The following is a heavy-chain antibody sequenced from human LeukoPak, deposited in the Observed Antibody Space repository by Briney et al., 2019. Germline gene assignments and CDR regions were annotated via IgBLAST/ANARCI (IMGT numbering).Heavy chain of an antibody. CDR2: INPNSGGT. Sequence: ASVKVSCKASGYTFTGYYMHWVRQAPGQGLEWMGWINPNSGGTNYAQKFQGRVTMTRDTSIGTAYMELSRLRSDDTAVYYCARESYGDYPWWGQGTLVTVSS. CDR1: GYTFTGYY. CDR3: ARESYGDYPW. V-gene: IGHV1-2*02. J-gene: IGHJ4*02. D-gene: IGHD4-17*01.